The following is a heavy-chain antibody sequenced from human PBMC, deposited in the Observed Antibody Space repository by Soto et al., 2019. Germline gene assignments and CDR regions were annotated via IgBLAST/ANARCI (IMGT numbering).Heavy chain of an antibody. Sequence: ASETLSLTCTISGGSISGYDWSWIRQPPGKGLEWIGYVYYSGSTNYNPSLESRVTISIDTSKNQFSLKLTSVTAADTAVYYCEKYRRTEADGYTLDFWGQGTLVTVYS. CDR2: VYYSGST. J-gene: IGHJ4*02. CDR1: GGSISGYD. CDR3: EKYRRTEADGYTLDF. D-gene: IGHD5-12*01. V-gene: IGHV4-59*01.